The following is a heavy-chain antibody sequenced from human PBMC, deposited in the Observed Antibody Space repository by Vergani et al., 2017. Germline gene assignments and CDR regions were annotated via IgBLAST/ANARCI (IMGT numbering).Heavy chain of an antibody. CDR1: GYIFSGYY. J-gene: IGHJ6*03. V-gene: IGHV1-2*02. CDR3: ARGYCSSTSCSEAYYYYMDV. CDR2: INPNSGGT. D-gene: IGHD2-2*01. Sequence: QVQLVQSGAEVKKPGASVKVSCKASGYIFSGYYIHWVRQAPGQGLEWMAWINPNSGGTNYAQKFQGRVTMTRDTSISTAYMKLSRLISDDTAVYYCARGYCSSTSCSEAYYYYMDVWGKGTTVTVSS.